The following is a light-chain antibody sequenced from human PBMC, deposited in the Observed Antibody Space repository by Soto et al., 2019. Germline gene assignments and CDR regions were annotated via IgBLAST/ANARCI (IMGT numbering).Light chain of an antibody. V-gene: IGLV2-11*01. CDR1: SSDVGGYNY. CDR3: CSYAGSYTFVV. Sequence: QSVLTQPRSVSGSPGQSVTTSCTGTSSDVGGYNYVSWYQQHPGKAPKLMIYDVSKRPSGVPDRFSGSKSGNTASLTISGLQAEDEADYYCCSYAGSYTFVVFGGGTKLTVL. CDR2: DVS. J-gene: IGLJ2*01.